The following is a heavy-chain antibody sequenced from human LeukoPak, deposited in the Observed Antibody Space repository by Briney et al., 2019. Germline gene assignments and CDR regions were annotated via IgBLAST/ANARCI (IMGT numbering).Heavy chain of an antibody. J-gene: IGHJ4*02. CDR1: GASITSSSYY. D-gene: IGHD3-22*01. Sequence: PSETLSLTCTVSGASITSSSYYWGWIRQPPGKGLEWIGSNYYSGNTYHNPSLKSRVTISVDTSKKQFSLRLSSVTAADTAVYYCARQLLIFDSSAFDSWGQGTLVTVSS. CDR2: NYYSGNT. CDR3: ARQLLIFDSSAFDS. V-gene: IGHV4-39*01.